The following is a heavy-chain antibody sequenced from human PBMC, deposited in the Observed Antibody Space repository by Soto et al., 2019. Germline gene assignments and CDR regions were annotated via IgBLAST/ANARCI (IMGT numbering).Heavy chain of an antibody. V-gene: IGHV4-31*03. D-gene: IGHD3-16*02. J-gene: IGHJ4*02. Sequence: QVQLQESGPGLVKPSQTLSLTCTVSGGSISSGGYYWSWIRQHPGKGLEWIGYIDYSGSTSYNPSLKSRVTGAVDTSKSQFSLRLSSVTAADRAVYYCAGGVIHWGQGTLVSVSS. CDR3: AGGVIH. CDR1: GGSISSGGYY. CDR2: IDYSGST.